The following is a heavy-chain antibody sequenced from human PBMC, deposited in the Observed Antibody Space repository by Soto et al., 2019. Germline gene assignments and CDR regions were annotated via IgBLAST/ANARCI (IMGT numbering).Heavy chain of an antibody. V-gene: IGHV4-59*01. J-gene: IGHJ6*02. CDR2: IYDSGSA. CDR3: ARTPIAMVRGVVSGNGMDV. D-gene: IGHD3-10*01. CDR1: GGSISSYK. Sequence: SETLSLTCSVSGGSISSYKWSWIRQPPGKGLEWIGYIYDSGSANYNPSLKSQVTISVDTSKNQFSLKVTSVTAADTAVYYCARTPIAMVRGVVSGNGMDVWGQGTTVTVS.